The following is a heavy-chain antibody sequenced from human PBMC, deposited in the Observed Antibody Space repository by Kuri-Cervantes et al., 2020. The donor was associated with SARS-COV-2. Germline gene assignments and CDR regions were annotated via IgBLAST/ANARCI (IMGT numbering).Heavy chain of an antibody. CDR2: IWYDGSNK. V-gene: IGHV3-33*01. J-gene: IGHJ6*02. D-gene: IGHD2-2*02. Sequence: GGSLRLSCAASGFTFSSYGMHWVRQAPGKGLEWVAVIWYDGSNKYYADSVKGRFTISRDNSKNTLYLQMNSLRAEDTAVYYCARARYCSSTSCYMSYYYGMDVWGQGTTVTVSS. CDR3: ARARYCSSTSCYMSYYYGMDV. CDR1: GFTFSSYG.